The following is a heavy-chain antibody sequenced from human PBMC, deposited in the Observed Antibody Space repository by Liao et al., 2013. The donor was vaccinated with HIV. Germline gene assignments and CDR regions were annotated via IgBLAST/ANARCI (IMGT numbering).Heavy chain of an antibody. V-gene: IGHV4-30-4*08. D-gene: IGHD4-17*01. CDR1: GGSISSGDYY. J-gene: IGHJ4*02. CDR3: ARATVTTDPFDY. CDR2: IYNSGST. Sequence: QLQLQESGPGLVKPSETLSLTCSVSGGSISSGDYYWSWIRQPPGKGLEWIGYIYNSGSTYYNPSLKSRVTISVDTSKKQFSLKLSSVTAADTAVYYCARATVTTDPFDYWGQGTLVTVSS.